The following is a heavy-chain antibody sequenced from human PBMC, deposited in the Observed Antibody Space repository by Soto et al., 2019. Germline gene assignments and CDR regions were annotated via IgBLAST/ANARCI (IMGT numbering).Heavy chain of an antibody. CDR3: ATDRMIHRAGAHTPEKWFDP. CDR2: IIPIFGTA. V-gene: IGHV1-69*06. CDR1: GGTFSSYA. J-gene: IGHJ5*02. D-gene: IGHD1-26*01. Sequence: SVKVSCKASGGTFSSYAISWVLQAPGQGLEWMGGIIPIFGTANYAQKFQGRVTITADKSTSTAYMELSSLRSEDTAVYYCATDRMIHRAGAHTPEKWFDPWGKGTLVTVAS.